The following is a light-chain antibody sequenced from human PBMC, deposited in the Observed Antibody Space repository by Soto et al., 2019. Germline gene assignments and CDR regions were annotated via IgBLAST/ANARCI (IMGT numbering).Light chain of an antibody. CDR3: ATWDDSLNARGV. J-gene: IGLJ3*02. Sequence: QSVLTQPPSASGTPGQRVTISCSGSRSNIGNNAVTWYQQFPGTAPKLLIYNNNQRPSGVPDRCSGSKSGTSASLAISGLQSEDEVEYYCATWDDSLNARGVFGGGTKVTVL. V-gene: IGLV1-44*01. CDR1: RSNIGNNA. CDR2: NNN.